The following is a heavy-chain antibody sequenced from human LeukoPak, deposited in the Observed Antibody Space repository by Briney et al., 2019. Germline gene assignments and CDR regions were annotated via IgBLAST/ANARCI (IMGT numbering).Heavy chain of an antibody. CDR2: IHYRLPT. V-gene: IGHV4-39*01. Sequence: SETLSLTCAVSGVSISGTNYYWGWIRQPPGMGLEWIGSIHYRLPTFYNPLLKSRVTISVDTSKNQISLRLRSVTAADTAVYYCARHEEEDGYNAKTPDYWGQGTLATVSS. CDR3: ARHEEEDGYNAKTPDY. D-gene: IGHD5-24*01. CDR1: GVSISGTNYY. J-gene: IGHJ4*02.